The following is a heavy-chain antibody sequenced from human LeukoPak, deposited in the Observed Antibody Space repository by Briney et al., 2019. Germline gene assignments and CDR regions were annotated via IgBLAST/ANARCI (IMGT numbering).Heavy chain of an antibody. D-gene: IGHD4-17*01. V-gene: IGHV3-53*01. CDR2: IYADGNT. CDR1: GFIVNTNY. CDR3: ARDSYGDANFDT. J-gene: IGHJ4*02. Sequence: PGGSLRLSCAASGFIVNTNYMSWVRQAPGRGLEWVSFIYADGNTYYADSVKGRFTISRDISKNAVFLQMSSLRAEDTAVYYCARDSYGDANFDTWGQGTLVTVSS.